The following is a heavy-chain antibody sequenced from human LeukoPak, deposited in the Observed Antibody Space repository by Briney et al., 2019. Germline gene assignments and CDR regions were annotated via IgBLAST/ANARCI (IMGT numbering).Heavy chain of an antibody. V-gene: IGHV1-2*04. Sequence: GASVKVSCKASGYTFTGYYMHWVRRAPGQGLEWMGWINPNSGGTNYAQKFQGWVTMTRDTSISTAYMELSRLRSDDTAVYYCARAASLYCGGDCYSNFDYWGQGTLVTVSS. CDR2: INPNSGGT. CDR3: ARAASLYCGGDCYSNFDY. CDR1: GYTFTGYY. J-gene: IGHJ4*02. D-gene: IGHD2-21*02.